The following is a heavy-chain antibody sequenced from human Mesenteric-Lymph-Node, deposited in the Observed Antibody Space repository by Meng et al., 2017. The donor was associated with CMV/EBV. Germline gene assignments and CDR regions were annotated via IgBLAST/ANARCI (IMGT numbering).Heavy chain of an antibody. Sequence: GESLKISCAASGFTFSDDYMSWIRQVPGKGLEWVSYISSGSSTIYYADSVKGRFTISRDNANNSLYLQMNSLRGEDTAVYYCARVLREFYDHWTGAEYGMDVWGQGTTVTVSS. CDR2: ISSGSSTI. CDR3: ARVLREFYDHWTGAEYGMDV. D-gene: IGHD3-3*01. J-gene: IGHJ6*02. CDR1: GFTFSDDY. V-gene: IGHV3-11*01.